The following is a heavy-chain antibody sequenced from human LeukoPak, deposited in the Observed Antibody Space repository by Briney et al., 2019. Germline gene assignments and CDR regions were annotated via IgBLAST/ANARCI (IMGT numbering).Heavy chain of an antibody. V-gene: IGHV1-8*01. CDR1: GYTFTSYD. Sequence: ASVKVSCKASGYTFTSYDINWVRQATGQGLEWMGWMNPNSGNTGYAQKFQGRVTITADKSTSTAYMELSSLRSEDTAVYYCARVSGDTAIDYWGQGTLVTVSS. J-gene: IGHJ4*02. D-gene: IGHD5-18*01. CDR2: MNPNSGNT. CDR3: ARVSGDTAIDY.